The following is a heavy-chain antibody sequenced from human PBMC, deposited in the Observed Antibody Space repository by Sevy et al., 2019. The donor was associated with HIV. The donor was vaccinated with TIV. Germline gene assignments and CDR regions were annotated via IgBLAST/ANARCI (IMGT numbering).Heavy chain of an antibody. Sequence: GGSLRLSCAASGFTFSSYSMNWVRQAPGKGLEWVSYISSSSSYIYYADSVKGRFTISRDNAKNSLYLQMNSLRAEDTAVYYCARSLELRGFDYWGQGTLVTVSS. J-gene: IGHJ4*02. V-gene: IGHV3-21*05. CDR2: ISSSSSYI. CDR3: ARSLELRGFDY. D-gene: IGHD1-7*01. CDR1: GFTFSSYS.